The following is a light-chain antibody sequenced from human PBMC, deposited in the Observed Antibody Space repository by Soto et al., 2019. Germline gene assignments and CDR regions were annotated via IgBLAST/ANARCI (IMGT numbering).Light chain of an antibody. V-gene: IGKV4-1*01. CDR1: HMFLYSSNNKNY. J-gene: IGKJ5*01. Sequence: DVVMTQSTASLAVSLGERATINSKSSHMFLYSSNNKNYLAWYQQKPGQPPKLLIYWASTRESGVPDRFSGSGSGTDFTLTISSLQAEDVAVYYCQQYYSTPITFGQGTRLEIK. CDR2: WAS. CDR3: QQYYSTPIT.